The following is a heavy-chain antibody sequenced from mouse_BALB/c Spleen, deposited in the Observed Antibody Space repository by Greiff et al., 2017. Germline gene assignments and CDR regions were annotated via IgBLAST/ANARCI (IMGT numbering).Heavy chain of an antibody. Sequence: EVQVVESGGGLVKPGGSLKLSCAASGFTFSSYAMSWVRQTPEKRLEWVASISSGGSTYYPDSVKRRFTISRDNARNILYLQMSSLRSEDTAMYYCARDYGYYAMDYWGQGTSVTVSS. V-gene: IGHV5-6-5*01. CDR2: ISSGGST. J-gene: IGHJ4*01. CDR3: ARDYGYYAMDY. D-gene: IGHD1-1*02. CDR1: GFTFSSYA.